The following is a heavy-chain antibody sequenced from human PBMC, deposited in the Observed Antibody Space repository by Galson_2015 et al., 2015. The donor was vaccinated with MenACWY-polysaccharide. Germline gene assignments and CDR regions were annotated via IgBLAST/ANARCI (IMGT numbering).Heavy chain of an antibody. V-gene: IGHV4-4*07. J-gene: IGHJ5*02. CDR3: ARDPEAGGFDP. D-gene: IGHD6-19*01. CDR2: IYTSGST. CDR1: GGSISSYY. Sequence: ATLSLPCTVSGGSISSYYWRWIRQPAGKGLEWIGRIYTSGSTNYNPSLKSRVTMSVDTSKNQFSLKLSSVTAADTAVYYCARDPEAGGFDPWGQGTLVTVSS.